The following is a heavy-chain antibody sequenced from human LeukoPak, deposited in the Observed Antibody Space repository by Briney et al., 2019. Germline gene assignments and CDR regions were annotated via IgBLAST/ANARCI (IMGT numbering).Heavy chain of an antibody. CDR2: IYCSGST. V-gene: IGHV4-30-4*01. CDR1: GGSISSGDYY. Sequence: SSETLSLTCTVSGGSISSGDYYWSWIRQPPGKGLEWIGYIYCSGSTYYNPSLKSRVTISVDTPENQFSLKLSSVTAADTAVYYCAGQYDYSQNSWFDPWGQGTLVTVSS. D-gene: IGHD4-11*01. CDR3: AGQYDYSQNSWFDP. J-gene: IGHJ5*02.